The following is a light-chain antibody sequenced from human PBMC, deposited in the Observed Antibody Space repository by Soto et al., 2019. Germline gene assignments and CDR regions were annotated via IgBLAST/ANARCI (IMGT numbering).Light chain of an antibody. V-gene: IGLV2-8*01. CDR1: SVDVGGYNY. J-gene: IGLJ1*01. CDR3: SSYAGSNNYV. Sequence: QSALTQPPSASGSPGQAVPISCTGNSVDVGGYNYVSWYQQHPGKAPKLMIFEVSERPSGVPDRFSASKSGNTASLTVSGLQAEDEADYYCSSYAGSNNYVFGTGTRSPS. CDR2: EVS.